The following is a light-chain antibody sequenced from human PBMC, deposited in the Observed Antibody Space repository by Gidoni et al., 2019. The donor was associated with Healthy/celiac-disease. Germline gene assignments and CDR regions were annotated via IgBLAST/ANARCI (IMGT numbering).Light chain of an antibody. J-gene: IGLJ2*01. V-gene: IGLV3-25*03. Sequence: SYELTQPPSVSVSPGQTARIACSGDALPNQYGYWYQQKPGQAPVLVIYKDSERPSGIPGRFSGSTSGTTVTLTISGVQAEDEADYYCQSPDSSGTYVVFGGGTKLTVL. CDR2: KDS. CDR1: ALPNQY. CDR3: QSPDSSGTYVV.